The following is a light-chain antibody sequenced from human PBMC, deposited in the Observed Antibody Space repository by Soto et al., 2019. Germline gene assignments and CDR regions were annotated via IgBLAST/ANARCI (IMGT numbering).Light chain of an antibody. CDR2: DVT. CDR1: TSDIGGYNY. V-gene: IGLV2-14*01. J-gene: IGLJ1*01. CDR3: SADISSSAPYV. Sequence: QSALTQPASVSGSPGQSITISCTGTTSDIGGYNYVSWYQQHPGKAPKLMIYDVTRRPSGVSNRFSGSKSGNTASLTNSGLQAEDEADYYCSADISSSAPYVFGTGTKLTVL.